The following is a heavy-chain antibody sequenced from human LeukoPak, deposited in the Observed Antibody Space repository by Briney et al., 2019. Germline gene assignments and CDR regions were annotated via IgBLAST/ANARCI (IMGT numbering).Heavy chain of an antibody. D-gene: IGHD6-13*01. CDR3: ARLARVRAASDY. CDR1: GGSFSGYY. CDR2: INHSGST. J-gene: IGHJ4*02. V-gene: IGHV4-34*01. Sequence: PSETLSLTCAVYGGSFSGYYWSWIRQPPGKGLGWIGEINHSGSTNYNPSLKSRVTISVDTSKNQFSLKLSSVAAADTAVHYCARLARVRAASDYWGQGTLVTVSS.